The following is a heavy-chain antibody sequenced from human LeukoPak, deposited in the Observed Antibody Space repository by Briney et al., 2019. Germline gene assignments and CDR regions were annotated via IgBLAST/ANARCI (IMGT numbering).Heavy chain of an antibody. V-gene: IGHV3-30*02. CDR1: GFTFSSYG. CDR3: AKEPLKYYYDSSGYTPTGAFDI. Sequence: GGSLRLSCAASGFTFSSYGMHWVRQAPGKGLEWVAFIRYDGSNKYYADSVKGRFTISRDNSKNTLYLQMNSLRAEDTAVYYCAKEPLKYYYDSSGYTPTGAFDIWGQGTMVTVSS. J-gene: IGHJ3*02. CDR2: IRYDGSNK. D-gene: IGHD3-22*01.